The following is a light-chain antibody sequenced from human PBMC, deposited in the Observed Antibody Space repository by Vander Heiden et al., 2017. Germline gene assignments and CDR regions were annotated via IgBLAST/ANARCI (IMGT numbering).Light chain of an antibody. V-gene: IGKV4-1*01. CDR1: QTVFSSGSNSNN. CDR2: WAS. J-gene: IGKJ2*01. CDR3: HQSHTSPYT. Sequence: DIVLTQSPDSLAGSLRERATIDCKSSQTVFSSGSNSNNFTWFQQQPGQPTNLLIYWASTRASGVPDRFSGSGSATDFTLTISSLRAEDVAVYYCHQSHTSPYTFGQGTKLEI.